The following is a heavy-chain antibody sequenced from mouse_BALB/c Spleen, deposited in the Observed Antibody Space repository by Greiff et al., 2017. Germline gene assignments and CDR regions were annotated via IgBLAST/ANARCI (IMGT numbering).Heavy chain of an antibody. CDR1: GFTFTDYY. J-gene: IGHJ4*01. D-gene: IGHD6-2*01. CDR2: ISNKANGYTT. V-gene: IGHV7-3*02. Sequence: EVKLVESGGGLVQPGGSLRLSCATSGFTFTDYYMSWVRQPPGKALEWLGFISNKANGYTTEYSVSVKGRFTISRDNSQSILYLQMNTLRAEDSATYYCARDGGISLYYSMDYWGQGTPVTVSS. CDR3: ARDGGISLYYSMDY.